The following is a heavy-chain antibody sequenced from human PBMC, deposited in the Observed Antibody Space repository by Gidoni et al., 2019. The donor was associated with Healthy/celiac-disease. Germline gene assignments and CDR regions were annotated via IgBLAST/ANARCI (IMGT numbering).Heavy chain of an antibody. J-gene: IGHJ3*02. Sequence: QLQLQESGPGLVKPSETLSLTCTVSGGSISSSSYYWGGIRQPPGKGLEWIGSIYYSGSTYYNPSLKSRVTISVDTSKNQFSLKLSSVTAADTAVYYCARAGPPYGAFDIWGQGTMVTVSS. V-gene: IGHV4-39*07. CDR2: IYYSGST. CDR3: ARAGPPYGAFDI. D-gene: IGHD4-17*01. CDR1: GGSISSSSYY.